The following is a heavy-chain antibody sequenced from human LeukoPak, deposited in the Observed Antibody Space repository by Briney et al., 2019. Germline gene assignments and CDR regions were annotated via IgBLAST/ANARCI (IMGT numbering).Heavy chain of an antibody. Sequence: GGSLRLSCAASGFTFSSYGMHWVRQAPGKGLEWVAVISYDGSNKYYADSVKGRFTISRDNSRNTLYLQMNSLRAEDTAVYYCAKDGGYSYGYGFDYWGQGTLVTVSS. CDR3: AKDGGYSYGYGFDY. D-gene: IGHD5-18*01. J-gene: IGHJ4*02. V-gene: IGHV3-30*18. CDR2: ISYDGSNK. CDR1: GFTFSSYG.